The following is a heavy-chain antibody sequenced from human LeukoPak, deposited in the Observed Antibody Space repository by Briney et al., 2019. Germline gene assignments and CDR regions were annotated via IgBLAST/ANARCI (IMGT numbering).Heavy chain of an antibody. J-gene: IGHJ4*02. D-gene: IGHD2-15*01. V-gene: IGHV4-4*08. Sequence: SETLSLTCSVSGDSVTSSYWNWIRQPPGKGLEWIGYVSTDGTTNYNPSLRSRLTMSVDTAKNDISLNLTSVTAADTAIYYCARLDCLIEGCYNHWGRGTLVTVPS. CDR2: VSTDGTT. CDR3: ARLDCLIEGCYNH. CDR1: GDSVTSSY.